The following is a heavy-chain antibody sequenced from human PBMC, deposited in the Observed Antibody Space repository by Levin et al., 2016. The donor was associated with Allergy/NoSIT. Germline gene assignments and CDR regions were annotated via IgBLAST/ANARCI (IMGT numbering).Heavy chain of an antibody. CDR3: ARDKVDTAHAFDI. J-gene: IGHJ3*02. D-gene: IGHD5-18*01. V-gene: IGHV4-30-4*08. Sequence: SETLSLTCTVSGGSISSGGYYWSWIRQPPGKGLEWIGYIYYSGSTYYNPSLKSRVTISVDTSKNQFSLKLSSVTAADTAVYYCARDKVDTAHAFDIWGQGTMVTVSS. CDR1: GGSISSGGYY. CDR2: IYYSGST.